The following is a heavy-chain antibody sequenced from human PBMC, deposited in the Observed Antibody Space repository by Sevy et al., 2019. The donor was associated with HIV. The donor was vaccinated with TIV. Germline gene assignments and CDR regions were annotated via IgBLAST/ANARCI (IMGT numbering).Heavy chain of an antibody. CDR1: GFTFSSYS. J-gene: IGHJ5*02. D-gene: IGHD3-10*01. CDR3: ARDRITMVQGALGWFDA. V-gene: IGHV3-21*01. CDR2: ISSRSSYI. Sequence: GGSLRLSCAASGFTFSSYSMNWVRQAPGKGLEWVSSISSRSSYIYYADSVKGRFTISRDNAKNSLYLQMNSLRAEDTAVYYCARDRITMVQGALGWFDAWGQGTLVTVSS.